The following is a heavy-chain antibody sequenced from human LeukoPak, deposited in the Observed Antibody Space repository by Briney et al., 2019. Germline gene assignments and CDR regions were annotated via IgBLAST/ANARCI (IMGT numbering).Heavy chain of an antibody. D-gene: IGHD3-22*01. CDR3: ARARRDYYDSSGPTMYYFDY. J-gene: IGHJ4*02. CDR2: FFTSEST. V-gene: IGHV4-4*07. Sequence: SETLSLTCTVSGGSINTYYWSWIRQPAGKGLEWIGRFFTSESTKYNPSLKSRVTISGDTSKNQFSLKLSSVTAADTAVYYCARARRDYYDSSGPTMYYFDYWGQGTLVTVSS. CDR1: GGSINTYY.